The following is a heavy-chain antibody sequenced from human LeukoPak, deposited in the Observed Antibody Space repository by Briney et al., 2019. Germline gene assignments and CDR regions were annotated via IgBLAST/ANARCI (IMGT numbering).Heavy chain of an antibody. D-gene: IGHD3-3*01. CDR3: SYDFWGGYYPSLDY. Sequence: PGGSLRLSCTASGFTFGDYAMSWVRQAPGKGLEWVGFIRSKAYGGTTEYAASVKGRLTISRDDSKSIAYLQMNSLKTEDTAVYYCSYDFWGGYYPSLDYWGQGTLVTVSS. CDR1: GFTFGDYA. CDR2: IRSKAYGGTT. V-gene: IGHV3-49*04. J-gene: IGHJ4*02.